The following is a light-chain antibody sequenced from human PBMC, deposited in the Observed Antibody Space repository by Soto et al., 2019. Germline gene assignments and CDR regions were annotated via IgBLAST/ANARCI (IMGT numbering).Light chain of an antibody. CDR1: QSVSSY. CDR2: GAS. CDR3: QQYIYWPWT. Sequence: TQSRTAVSFSPDERATLSCRASQSVSSYLAWYQQKPGQAPRLLIYGASTRATGIPARFSGSGSGTEFTLTISSLQSEDFAVDYCQQYIYWPWTFGQGTKVDI. J-gene: IGKJ1*01. V-gene: IGKV3-15*01.